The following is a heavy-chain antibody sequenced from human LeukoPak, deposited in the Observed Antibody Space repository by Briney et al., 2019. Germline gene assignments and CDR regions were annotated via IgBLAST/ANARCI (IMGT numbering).Heavy chain of an antibody. CDR3: ARAHCGGDCYLFDY. J-gene: IGHJ4*02. CDR1: GGSISSGDYY. V-gene: IGHV4-39*07. D-gene: IGHD2-21*02. CDR2: IYYSGST. Sequence: SETLSLTCTVSGGSISSGDYYWGWIRQPPGKGLEWIGSIYYSGSTYYNPSLKSRVTISVDTSKNQFSLKLSSVTAADTAVYYCARAHCGGDCYLFDYWGQGTLVTVSS.